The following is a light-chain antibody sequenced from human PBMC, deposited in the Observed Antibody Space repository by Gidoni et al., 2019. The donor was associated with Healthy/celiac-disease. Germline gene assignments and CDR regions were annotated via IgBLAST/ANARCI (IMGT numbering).Light chain of an antibody. Sequence: EIVLTQSPATLSLSPGKRATLSCRASQSVSSYLAWYQQKPGQAPRLLIYDASNRATGIPARFSGSGSGTDFTLTISSLEPEDFAVYYCQQRSNWPALTFGGXTKVEIK. V-gene: IGKV3-11*01. J-gene: IGKJ4*01. CDR3: QQRSNWPALT. CDR1: QSVSSY. CDR2: DAS.